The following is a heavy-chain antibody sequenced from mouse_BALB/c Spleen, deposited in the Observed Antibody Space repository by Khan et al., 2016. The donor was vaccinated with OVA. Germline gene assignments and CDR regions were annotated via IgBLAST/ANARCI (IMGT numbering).Heavy chain of an antibody. D-gene: IGHD2-14*01. CDR2: INTYTGEP. Sequence: QVQLKQSGPELKKPGVTVKISCKASGYTFTTYGMNWVKQAPGTGLKWMGWINTYTGEPTYVDDFKVRFAFSLETSASTAYLQINNLKNEDTATYFCARVGYSGTMDYWGQGTSGTVSA. V-gene: IGHV9-3-1*01. CDR1: GYTFTTYG. J-gene: IGHJ4*01. CDR3: ARVGYSGTMDY.